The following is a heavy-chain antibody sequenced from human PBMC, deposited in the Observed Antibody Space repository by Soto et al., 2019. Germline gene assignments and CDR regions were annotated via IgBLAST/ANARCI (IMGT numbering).Heavy chain of an antibody. CDR1: GGTFSSYT. Sequence: QVQLVQSGAEVKKPGSSVKVSCKASGGTFSSYTISWVRQAPGQGLEWMGRIIPILGIANYAQKFQGRVTITADKSTSTDYMELSSLRSEDTAVYYCARHDYCDYELDYWGQGTLVTVSS. V-gene: IGHV1-69*02. J-gene: IGHJ4*02. CDR2: IIPILGIA. CDR3: ARHDYCDYELDY. D-gene: IGHD4-17*01.